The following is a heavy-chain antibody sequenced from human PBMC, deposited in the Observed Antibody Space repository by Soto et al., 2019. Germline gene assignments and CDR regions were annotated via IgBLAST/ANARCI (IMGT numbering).Heavy chain of an antibody. Sequence: ASVKVSCKASGYSFSTHAMHWVRQAPGQGLEWVGWINSVNDHTIYSEKFQGRVTITSDTSVTTAYMELSSLTSEDTAIYYCARNILGGTTDYWGQGTLVTVSS. D-gene: IGHD1-7*01. CDR3: ARNILGGTTDY. CDR2: INSVNDHT. CDR1: GYSFSTHA. J-gene: IGHJ4*02. V-gene: IGHV1-3*01.